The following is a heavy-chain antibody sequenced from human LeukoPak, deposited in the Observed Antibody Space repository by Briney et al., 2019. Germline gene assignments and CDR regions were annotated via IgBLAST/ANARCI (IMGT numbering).Heavy chain of an antibody. CDR2: IWYDGSHI. CDR1: GLTFTSYG. Sequence: GGSLTLSCAASGLTFTSYGVHWVRHAPGGGREWGGIIWYDGSHIKYADSVEGRFSISRDTSKNTLYLQMNSLRADDTAVYYCARGIPIPATHPIDYGGQGSLVTVSS. V-gene: IGHV3-33*03. J-gene: IGHJ4*02. D-gene: IGHD2-21*01. CDR3: ARGIPIPATHPIDY.